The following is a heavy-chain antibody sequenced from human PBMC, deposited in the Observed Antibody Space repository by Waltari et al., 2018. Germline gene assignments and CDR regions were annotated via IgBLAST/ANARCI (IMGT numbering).Heavy chain of an antibody. CDR3: ARVVRGALDY. D-gene: IGHD1-26*01. Sequence: QLVESGGGFVQPGGSLNLPCAASGFTFRRFWSQWVRQGPGEGLVWVSRINTDGTTTTYADSVKGRFTVSRDNAKNTLHLQMSSLRAEDTAVYYCARVVRGALDYWGQGALVTVSS. J-gene: IGHJ4*02. CDR1: GFTFRRFW. V-gene: IGHV3-74*01. CDR2: INTDGTTT.